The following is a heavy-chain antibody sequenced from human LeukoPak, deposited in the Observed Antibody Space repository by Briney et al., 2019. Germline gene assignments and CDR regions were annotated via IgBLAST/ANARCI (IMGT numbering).Heavy chain of an antibody. V-gene: IGHV3-74*01. J-gene: IGHJ4*02. CDR1: GFTLSSYW. CDR3: AGGEYNWNSIC. D-gene: IGHD1-1*01. CDR2: IYSDGSIT. Sequence: GGSLRLSCAASGFTLSSYWMHWVRHAPGKGLVWVSRIYSDGSITNYADSVKGRFTISRDNATNTLYLQMNSLRAEDTAVYYCAGGEYNWNSICWGQGTLVTVSS.